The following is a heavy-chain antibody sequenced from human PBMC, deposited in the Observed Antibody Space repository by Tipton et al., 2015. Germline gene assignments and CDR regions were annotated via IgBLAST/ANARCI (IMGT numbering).Heavy chain of an antibody. CDR3: ARLSSSGWYYPYYFDY. CDR1: GGSISSSDYY. CDR2: VFYSGST. Sequence: GLVKPSETLSLSCTVSGGSISSSDYYWGWIRQSPGRGLEWIGNVFYSGSTYYNPSLKSRVIISVDTSKNQFSLKLSSVTAADTAVYYCARLSSSGWYYPYYFDYWGQGTLVTVSS. D-gene: IGHD6-19*01. J-gene: IGHJ4*02. V-gene: IGHV4-39*01.